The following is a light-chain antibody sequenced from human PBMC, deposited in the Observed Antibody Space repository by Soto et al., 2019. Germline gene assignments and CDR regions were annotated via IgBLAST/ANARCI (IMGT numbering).Light chain of an antibody. J-gene: IGKJ1*01. CDR1: QTVSSQ. CDR2: DAS. Sequence: LLTQSPATLSLSPGERATLSCRASQTVSSQLAWYQQKPGQAPRLLMYDASKRATGVPGRFSGSGSGTDFTLTISSLETDDFGVYYCQQRSSWPTFGQGTRVEIK. CDR3: QQRSSWPT. V-gene: IGKV3-11*01.